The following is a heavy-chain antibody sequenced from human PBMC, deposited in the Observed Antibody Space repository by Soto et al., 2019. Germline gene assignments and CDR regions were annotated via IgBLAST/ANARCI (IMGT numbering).Heavy chain of an antibody. CDR1: GFTFSYYE. V-gene: IGHV3-48*03. D-gene: IGHD6-13*01. Sequence: EVQLAESGGDLVQPGGSLRLSCDGSGFTFSYYEMNWVRQAPGKGLERVAFISHTDRLTHYPDSVKGRFTISRDNAQNSLYLEMTSLRVEDTGVYYCARDTGRASADLWGQGTLVTVSS. J-gene: IGHJ5*02. CDR3: ARDTGRASADL. CDR2: ISHTDRLT.